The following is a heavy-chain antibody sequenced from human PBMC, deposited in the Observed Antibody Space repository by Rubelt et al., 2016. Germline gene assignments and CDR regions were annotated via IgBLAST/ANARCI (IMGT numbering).Heavy chain of an antibody. V-gene: IGHV4-59*08. CDR1: GGSISSYY. D-gene: IGHD2-2*01. CDR3: ARAASTSLLFLHFDY. J-gene: IGHJ4*02. Sequence: QVQLQESGPGLVKPSETLSLTCTVSGGSISSYYWSWIRQPPGKGLEWIGYIYYSGSTNYNPSLKSRVTIPVDTSKNKFSLKLSSVTAADTAVYYCARAASTSLLFLHFDYWGQGTLVTVSS. CDR2: IYYSGST.